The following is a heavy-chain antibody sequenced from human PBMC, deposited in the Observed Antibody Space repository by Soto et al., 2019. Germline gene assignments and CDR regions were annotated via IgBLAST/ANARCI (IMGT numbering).Heavy chain of an antibody. CDR2: ISSNGGST. CDR3: AREGRIAAAGTDYYYYMDV. D-gene: IGHD6-13*01. J-gene: IGHJ6*03. Sequence: GGSLRLSCAASGFTFSSYAMHWVRQAPGKGLEYVSAISSNGGSTYYANSVKGRFTISRDNSKNTLYLQMGSLRAEDMAVYYCAREGRIAAAGTDYYYYMDVWGKGTTVTVSS. V-gene: IGHV3-64*01. CDR1: GFTFSSYA.